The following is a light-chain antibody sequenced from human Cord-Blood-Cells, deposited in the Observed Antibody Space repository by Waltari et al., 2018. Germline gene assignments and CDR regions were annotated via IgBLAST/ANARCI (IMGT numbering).Light chain of an antibody. J-gene: IGKJ1*01. CDR3: QQSYSTPWT. V-gene: IGKV1-39*01. CDR1: QSISSY. CDR2: AAS. Sequence: DIQMTQSPSSLSASVGDRVTITCRASQSISSYLNWYQQKPGTAPKLLIYAASWLQSGVPSRFSGIGSGTDFTLTISSLQTEEFATYYCQQSYSTPWTFGQGTKVEIK.